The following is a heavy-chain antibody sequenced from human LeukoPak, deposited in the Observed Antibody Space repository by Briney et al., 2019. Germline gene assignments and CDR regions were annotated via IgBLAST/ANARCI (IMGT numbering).Heavy chain of an antibody. CDR1: GGTFSSYA. D-gene: IGHD4-17*01. CDR3: ARVLITLLGTVTVYFDY. Sequence: SVKVSCKASGGTFSSYAISWVRQAPGQGLEWMGRIIPIFGTANYAQKFQGRVTITADESTSTAYMELSSLRSEDTAVYYCARVLITLLGTVTVYFDYGGQGNLVSVSS. J-gene: IGHJ4*02. V-gene: IGHV1-69*13. CDR2: IIPIFGTA.